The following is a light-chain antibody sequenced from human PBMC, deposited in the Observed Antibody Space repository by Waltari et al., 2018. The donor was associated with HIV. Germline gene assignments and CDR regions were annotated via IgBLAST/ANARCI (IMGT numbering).Light chain of an antibody. V-gene: IGLV1-40*01. CDR2: NDN. J-gene: IGLJ2*01. Sequence: QSVLTQPPSVSGAPGQRVTLSCTGSDSNIGTHVVQWYQQLPGTAPQLLSYNDNRRSSGVPDRLSASKSGTSASLAISGLQAEDEADYYCQSYDSKLSGSVFGGGTKLTVL. CDR1: DSNIGTHV. CDR3: QSYDSKLSGSV.